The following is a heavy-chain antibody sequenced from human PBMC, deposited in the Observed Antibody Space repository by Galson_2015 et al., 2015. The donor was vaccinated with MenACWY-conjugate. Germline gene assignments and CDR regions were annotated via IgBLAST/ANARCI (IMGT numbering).Heavy chain of an antibody. CDR3: AKGGGIAASGHNWFDP. CDR2: IYYSGTT. Sequence: IYYSGTTNYNPSLKSQVTISVDTSKNQFSLKLASVTAADTAMYYCAKGGGIAASGHNWFDPWGQGTLVIVSS. D-gene: IGHD6-25*01. V-gene: IGHV4-59*09. J-gene: IGHJ5*02.